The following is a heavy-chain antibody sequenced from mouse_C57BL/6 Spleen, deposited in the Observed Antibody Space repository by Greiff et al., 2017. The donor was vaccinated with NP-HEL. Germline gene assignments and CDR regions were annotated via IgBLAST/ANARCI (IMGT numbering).Heavy chain of an antibody. J-gene: IGHJ3*01. D-gene: IGHD1-1*01. CDR2: ISNGGGST. CDR1: GFTFSDYY. CDR3: ARPNYYGSSWFAY. V-gene: IGHV5-12*01. Sequence: EVQVVESGGGLVQPGGSLKLSCAASGFTFSDYYMYWVRQTPEKRLEWVAYISNGGGSTYYPDTVKGRFTISRDNAKNTLYLQMSRLKSEDTAMYYCARPNYYGSSWFAYWGQGTLVTVSA.